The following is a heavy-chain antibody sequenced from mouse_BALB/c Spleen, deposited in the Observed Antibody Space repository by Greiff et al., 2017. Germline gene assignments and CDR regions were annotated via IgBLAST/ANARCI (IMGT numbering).Heavy chain of an antibody. J-gene: IGHJ4*01. V-gene: IGHV3-2*02. D-gene: IGHD4-1*01. Sequence: DVQLQESGPGLVKPSQSLSLTCTVTGYSITSDYAWNWIRQFPGNKLEWMGYISYSGSTSYNPSLKSRISITRDTSKNQFFLQLNSVTTEDTATYYCASANWGSAMDYWGQGTSVTVSS. CDR2: ISYSGST. CDR3: ASANWGSAMDY. CDR1: GYSITSDYA.